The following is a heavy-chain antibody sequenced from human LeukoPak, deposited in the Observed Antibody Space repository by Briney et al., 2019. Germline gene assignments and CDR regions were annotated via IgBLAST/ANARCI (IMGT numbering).Heavy chain of an antibody. CDR3: ASTSRGTHYYDSSGYYGY. CDR2: IIPIFGTA. CDR1: GGTFSSYA. Sequence: SVKVSCKASGGTFSSYAISWVRQAPGQGLEWMGRIIPIFGTANYAQKFQGRVTITTDESTSTAYMELSSLRSEDTAVYYCASTSRGTHYYDSSGYYGYWGQATLVTVSS. D-gene: IGHD3-22*01. J-gene: IGHJ4*02. V-gene: IGHV1-69*05.